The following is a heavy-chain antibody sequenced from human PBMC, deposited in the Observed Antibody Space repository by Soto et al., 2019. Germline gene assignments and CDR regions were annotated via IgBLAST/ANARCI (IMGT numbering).Heavy chain of an antibody. Sequence: QVQLVESGGGVVQPGRSLRLSCAASGFTFSSYGMHWVRQAPGKGLEWVAVISYDGSNKYYADSVKCRFTISRENSKNTLYLHMNSLRTEDTAVYYSAKEQIVVVQAANGVGGYELRPVDYWGQGTLVTVSS. CDR3: AKEQIVVVQAANGVGGYELRPVDY. D-gene: IGHD2-2*01. CDR2: ISYDGSNK. V-gene: IGHV3-30*18. CDR1: GFTFSSYG. J-gene: IGHJ4*02.